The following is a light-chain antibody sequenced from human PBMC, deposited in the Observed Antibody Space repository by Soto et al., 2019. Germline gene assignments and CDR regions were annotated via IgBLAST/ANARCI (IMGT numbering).Light chain of an antibody. J-gene: IGKJ1*01. V-gene: IGKV2-28*01. Sequence: VMTQSPLTLPVTPGEPASISCGSSQTLLHTDGYNYLGWYVQKPGQSPQLLIYLGSNRASGVPDRFSGSGSGTDFTLKITRVETEDVGVYYCMQSLQTPPTFGQGTKVEIK. CDR3: MQSLQTPPT. CDR2: LGS. CDR1: QTLLHTDGYNY.